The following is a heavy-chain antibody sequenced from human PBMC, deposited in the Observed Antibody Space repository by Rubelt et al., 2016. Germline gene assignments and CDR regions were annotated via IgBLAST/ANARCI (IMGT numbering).Heavy chain of an antibody. D-gene: IGHD3-3*01. CDR2: IVYSGDYQ. CDR1: GFTFTTSG. J-gene: IGHJ4*02. CDR3: ARDGSEWSRDY. Sequence: EVQLVESGGGLVKPGGSLRLSCVASGFTFTTSGMTWIRQAPGKGLEWVSTIVYSGDYQYYADSVKGRFTVSRDNAMNSLYLQMNSRRVDDTAMYFCARDGSEWSRDYWGQGTLVTVSS. V-gene: IGHV3-21*01.